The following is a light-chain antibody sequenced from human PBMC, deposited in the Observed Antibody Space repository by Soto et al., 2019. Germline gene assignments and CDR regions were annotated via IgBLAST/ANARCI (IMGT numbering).Light chain of an antibody. V-gene: IGKV1-5*01. CDR2: DAS. Sequence: DIQMTQSPSILSASVGDRVTITCRASQGVSRSLGWYQQKPGKAPKRLIYDASSLQSGVPSRFSGSGSGTEFTLTISSLQPEDCATYYCQKYKSYSLHTFGQGTKLEIK. J-gene: IGKJ2*01. CDR3: QKYKSYSLHT. CDR1: QGVSRS.